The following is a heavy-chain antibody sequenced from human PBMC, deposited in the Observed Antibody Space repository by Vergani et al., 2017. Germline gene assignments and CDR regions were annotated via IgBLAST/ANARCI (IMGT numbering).Heavy chain of an antibody. V-gene: IGHV3-30*04. CDR2: ISYDGSNK. D-gene: IGHD3-9*01. CDR3: ARDLDWQNWYFDL. CDR1: GFTFSSYA. Sequence: QVQLVESGGGVVQPGRSLRLSCAASGFTFSSYAMHWVRQAPGKGLEWVAVISYDGSNKYYADSVKGRVTISRDKSKNTLYLQMNSLRAEDTAVYYCARDLDWQNWYFDLWGRGTLVTVSS. J-gene: IGHJ2*01.